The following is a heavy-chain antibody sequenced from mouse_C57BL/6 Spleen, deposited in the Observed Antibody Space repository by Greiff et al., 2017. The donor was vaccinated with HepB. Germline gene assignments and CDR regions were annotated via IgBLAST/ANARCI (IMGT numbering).Heavy chain of an antibody. J-gene: IGHJ4*01. D-gene: IGHD3-2*02. V-gene: IGHV1-42*01. CDR3: ARGGERLSYYAMDY. CDR2: INPSTGGT. CDR1: GYSFTGYY. Sequence: EVQLQQSGPELVKPGASVKISCKASGYSFTGYYMNWVKQSPEKSLEWIGEINPSTGGTTYNQKFKAKATLTVDKSSSTAYMQLKSLTSEDSAVYYCARGGERLSYYAMDYWGQGTSVTVSS.